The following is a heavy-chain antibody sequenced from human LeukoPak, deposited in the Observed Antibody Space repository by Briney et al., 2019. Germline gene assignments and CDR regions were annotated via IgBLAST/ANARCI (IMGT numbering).Heavy chain of an antibody. V-gene: IGHV3-49*03. D-gene: IGHD5-18*01. Sequence: GGSLRLSCTTSGFTFGDYAMSWFRQAPGKGLEWVGFIRSKTYGGTTEYAASVRGRFTISRDDSKSIAYLQMNSLKTEDTAVYFCTRDKVGYSYGSPFDYWGQGTLVTVSS. CDR1: GFTFGDYA. CDR2: IRSKTYGGTT. J-gene: IGHJ4*02. CDR3: TRDKVGYSYGSPFDY.